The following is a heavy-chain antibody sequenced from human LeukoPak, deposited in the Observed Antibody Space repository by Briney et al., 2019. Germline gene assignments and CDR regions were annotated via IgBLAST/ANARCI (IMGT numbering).Heavy chain of an antibody. CDR1: GFTFSSYS. CDR3: AKDIIAVAGRKGGAFDI. Sequence: GGSLRLSCAASGFTFSSYSMNWVRQAPGKGLEWVANIKQDGSEKYYVDSVKGRFTISRDNAKNSLYLQMNSLRAEDTALYYCAKDIIAVAGRKGGAFDIWGQGTMVTVSS. CDR2: IKQDGSEK. D-gene: IGHD6-19*01. J-gene: IGHJ3*02. V-gene: IGHV3-7*03.